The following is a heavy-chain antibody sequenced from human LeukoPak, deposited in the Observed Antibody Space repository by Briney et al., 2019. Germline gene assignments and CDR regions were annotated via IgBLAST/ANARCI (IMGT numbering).Heavy chain of an antibody. CDR2: ISASGGST. V-gene: IGHV3-23*01. J-gene: IGHJ6*02. Sequence: GGSLRLSCAASGFTFSSSAMSWVRQVPGKGLGWVSGISASGGSTYYADSVRGRFTISRDNSKNTLYLQMNSLRAEDTAVYYCAKIPYYYGMDVWGQGTTVTVSS. CDR1: GFTFSSSA. CDR3: AKIPYYYGMDV.